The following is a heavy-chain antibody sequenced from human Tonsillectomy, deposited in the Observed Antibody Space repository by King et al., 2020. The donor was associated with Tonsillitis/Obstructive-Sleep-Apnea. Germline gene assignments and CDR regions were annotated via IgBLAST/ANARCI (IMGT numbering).Heavy chain of an antibody. CDR1: GFTFSSYA. Sequence: VQLVESGGGLVQPGGSLRLSCAASGFTFSSYAMSWVRQAPGKGLEWGSALSGSGGSTYYAGSVKGRFTISRDNSKNTLYLQMNSLSAEDTAVYYCANIVATSFDYWGQGTLVTVSS. J-gene: IGHJ4*02. V-gene: IGHV3-23*04. CDR3: ANIVATSFDY. CDR2: LSGSGGST. D-gene: IGHD5-12*01.